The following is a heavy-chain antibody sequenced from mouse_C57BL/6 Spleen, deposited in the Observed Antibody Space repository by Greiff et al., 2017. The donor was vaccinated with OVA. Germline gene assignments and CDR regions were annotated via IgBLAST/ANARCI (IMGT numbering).Heavy chain of an antibody. V-gene: IGHV1-62-2*01. J-gene: IGHJ4*01. CDR2: FYPGSGSI. CDR1: GYTFTEYT. Sequence: VQLQQSGAELVKPGASVQLSCKASGYTFTEYTIHWVKQRSGQGLEWIGWFYPGSGSIKYNEKFKDKATLTADKSSSTVYMELSRLTSEDSAVYFCERDEVYDYGSSPVAMDYWGRGTSVSVPS. D-gene: IGHD1-1*01. CDR3: ERDEVYDYGSSPVAMDY.